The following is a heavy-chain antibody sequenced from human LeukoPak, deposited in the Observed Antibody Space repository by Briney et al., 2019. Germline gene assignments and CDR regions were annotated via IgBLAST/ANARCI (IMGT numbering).Heavy chain of an antibody. CDR2: IYYSGST. Sequence: PSETLSLTCAVYGGSFSGYYWSWIRQPPGKGLEWIGYIYYSGSTNYNPSLKSRVTISVDTSKNQFSLKLSSVTAADTAVYYCARGDIVVVPAAMNAFDIWGQGTMVTVSS. D-gene: IGHD2-2*01. J-gene: IGHJ3*02. CDR3: ARGDIVVVPAAMNAFDI. CDR1: GGSFSGYY. V-gene: IGHV4-59*01.